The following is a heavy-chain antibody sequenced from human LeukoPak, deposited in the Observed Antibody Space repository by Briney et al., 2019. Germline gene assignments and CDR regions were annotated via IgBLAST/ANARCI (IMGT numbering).Heavy chain of an antibody. J-gene: IGHJ4*02. D-gene: IGHD4-11*01. CDR1: RFTFSKYA. CDR3: ARDGMLSTVCYHGYFDY. V-gene: IGHV3-64*01. CDR2: ISSDGGST. Sequence: PGGSLRLSCAASRFTFSKYAMHWVRQAPGKGLEYVSSISSDGGSTYYANSVKGRFTISRDNSKNTLYLQMGSLRAEDMAVYYCARDGMLSTVCYHGYFDYWGQGTLVTVSS.